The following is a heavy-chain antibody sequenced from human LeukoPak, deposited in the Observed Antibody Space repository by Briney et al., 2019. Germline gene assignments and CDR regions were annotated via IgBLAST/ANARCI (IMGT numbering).Heavy chain of an antibody. CDR3: AKGIIVAPFDY. Sequence: GGSLRLSSAASGFTFDDYAFHGVRQGPGKGLQWVSLISGDGGSTYYAHSVKGRFTISRDNSKNSLYLQMNSLTTEDTALYYCAKGIIVAPFDYWGQGTLVTVSS. J-gene: IGHJ4*02. D-gene: IGHD5-12*01. CDR2: ISGDGGST. CDR1: GFTFDDYA. V-gene: IGHV3-43*02.